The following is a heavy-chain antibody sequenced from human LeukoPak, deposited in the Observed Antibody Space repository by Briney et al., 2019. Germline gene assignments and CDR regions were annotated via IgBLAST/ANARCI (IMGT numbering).Heavy chain of an antibody. Sequence: GGSLGLSCAASGFTFSSYSMSWVRQAPGKGLEWVSAISGSGGRTYNADSMKGRFTISRDNSKNTLYLQMNSLRVEDTAVYYCARDMMGATLYFDSWGQGTLVTVSS. V-gene: IGHV3-23*01. CDR1: GFTFSSYS. D-gene: IGHD1-26*01. J-gene: IGHJ4*02. CDR3: ARDMMGATLYFDS. CDR2: ISGSGGRT.